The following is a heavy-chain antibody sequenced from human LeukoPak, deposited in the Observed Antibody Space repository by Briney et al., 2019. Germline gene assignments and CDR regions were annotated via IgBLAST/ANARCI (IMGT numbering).Heavy chain of an antibody. J-gene: IGHJ3*02. Sequence: GGSLRLSCAASGFTFSSYAMSWVRQAPGKGLEWVSAISGSGGSTYYADSVKGRFTISRDNSKNTLYLQMNSLRAEDTAVYYCARGAWSGYYRHTNAFDIWGQGTMVTVSS. CDR3: ARGAWSGYYRHTNAFDI. CDR1: GFTFSSYA. D-gene: IGHD3-3*01. CDR2: ISGSGGST. V-gene: IGHV3-23*01.